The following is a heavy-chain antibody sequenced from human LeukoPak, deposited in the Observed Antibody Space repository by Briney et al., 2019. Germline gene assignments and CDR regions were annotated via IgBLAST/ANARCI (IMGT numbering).Heavy chain of an antibody. CDR3: ARDPTSSWETAFDI. V-gene: IGHV3-30*02. J-gene: IGHJ3*02. CDR2: IRYDGSNK. D-gene: IGHD1-26*01. CDR1: RFTFSRYG. Sequence: PGGSLRLSCAASRFTFSRYGMHWVRQAPGKGLEWVAFIRYDGSNKHCADSVKGRFTISRDNSKNSLYLQMNSLRAEDTAVYYCARDPTSSWETAFDIWGQGTMVTVSS.